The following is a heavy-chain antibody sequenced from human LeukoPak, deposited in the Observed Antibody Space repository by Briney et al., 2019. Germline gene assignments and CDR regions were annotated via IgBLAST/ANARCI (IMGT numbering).Heavy chain of an antibody. D-gene: IGHD2/OR15-2a*01. Sequence: SETLSLTCTVSGYSISSGYYWSWIRQPPGKGLEWIGEINHSGSTNYNPSLKSRVTISVDTSKNQFSLKLSSVTAADTAVYYCARAITASTNYYYYYYMDVWGKGTTVTVSS. J-gene: IGHJ6*03. V-gene: IGHV4-38-2*02. CDR3: ARAITASTNYYYYYYMDV. CDR2: INHSGST. CDR1: GYSISSGYY.